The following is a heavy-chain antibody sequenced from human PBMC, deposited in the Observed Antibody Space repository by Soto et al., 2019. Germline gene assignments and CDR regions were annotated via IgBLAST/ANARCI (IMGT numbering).Heavy chain of an antibody. Sequence: SETLSLTCSVSDDSINSDKYYWGWIRQPPGKGLEWIGSIYYRGNAYYNTSLQTRVTISLDKSRSQFYLKMKSVTAADSAVYFCARLEGLATISYYFDFWGPGALVTVSS. CDR3: ARLEGLATISYYFDF. CDR2: IYYRGNA. D-gene: IGHD3-9*01. V-gene: IGHV4-39*01. CDR1: DDSINSDKYY. J-gene: IGHJ4*02.